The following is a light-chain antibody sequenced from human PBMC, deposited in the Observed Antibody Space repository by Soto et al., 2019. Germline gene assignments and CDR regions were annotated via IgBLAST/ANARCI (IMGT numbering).Light chain of an antibody. CDR3: CSYAGSVV. CDR2: DVS. V-gene: IGLV2-11*01. J-gene: IGLJ2*01. CDR1: SSDVGGYNY. Sequence: QSALTQPRSVSGSPGQSVTISCTGTSSDVGGYNYVSWYQQHPGKASKLMIYDVSKRPSGVPDRFSGSKSGNTASLTISGLQAEDEADYYCCSYAGSVVFGGGTQLTVL.